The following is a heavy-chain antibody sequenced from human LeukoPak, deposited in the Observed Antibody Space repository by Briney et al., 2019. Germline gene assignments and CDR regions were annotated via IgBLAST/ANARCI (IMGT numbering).Heavy chain of an antibody. Sequence: GGSLRLSCAASGFTFSSHDMNWVRQAPGKGLEWVSSITTATSSYIYYADSVKGRFTISSDDAKNSLYLQMDSLRAEDTAVYYCARDYGGPHYFDYWGQGTLVTVSS. CDR2: ITTATSSYI. J-gene: IGHJ4*02. V-gene: IGHV3-21*01. D-gene: IGHD2-15*01. CDR1: GFTFSSHD. CDR3: ARDYGGPHYFDY.